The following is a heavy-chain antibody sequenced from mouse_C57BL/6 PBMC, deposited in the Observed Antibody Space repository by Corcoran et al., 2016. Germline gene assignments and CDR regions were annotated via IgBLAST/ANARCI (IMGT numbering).Heavy chain of an antibody. V-gene: IGHV1-26*01. CDR1: GYTFTDYY. CDR3: ARGCYSYYYAMDY. Sequence: EVQLQQSGPELVKPGASVKISCKASGYTFTDYYMNWVKQSHGKSLEWIGDINPNNGGTSYNQKFKGKATLTVDKSSSTAYIELRSLTSEDSSVYYCARGCYSYYYAMDYWGQGTSVTVSS. D-gene: IGHD2-12*01. J-gene: IGHJ4*01. CDR2: INPNNGGT.